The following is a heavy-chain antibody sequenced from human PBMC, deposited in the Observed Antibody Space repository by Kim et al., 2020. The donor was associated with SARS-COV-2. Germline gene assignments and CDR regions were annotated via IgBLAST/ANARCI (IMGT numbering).Heavy chain of an antibody. J-gene: IGHJ6*02. Sequence: GGSLRLSCAASGFTFSSYAMSWVRQAPGKGLEWVSAISGSGGSTYYADSVKGRFTISRDNSKNTLYLQMNSLRAEDTAVYYCAESGAAAGTWFDYYYGMDVWGQGTTVTVSS. CDR2: ISGSGGST. D-gene: IGHD6-13*01. V-gene: IGHV3-23*01. CDR1: GFTFSSYA. CDR3: AESGAAAGTWFDYYYGMDV.